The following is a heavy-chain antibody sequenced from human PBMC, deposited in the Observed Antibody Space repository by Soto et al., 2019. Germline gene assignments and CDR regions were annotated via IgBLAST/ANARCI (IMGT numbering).Heavy chain of an antibody. V-gene: IGHV4-59*01. Sequence: ETLSLTCTVSGGSISSYYWSWIRQPPGKGLEWIGYIYYSGSTNYNPSLKSRVTISVDTSKNQFSLKLSSVTAADTAVYYCARGTVWFDPWGQGTLVTVSS. CDR3: ARGTVWFDP. J-gene: IGHJ5*02. CDR1: GGSISSYY. D-gene: IGHD4-17*01. CDR2: IYYSGST.